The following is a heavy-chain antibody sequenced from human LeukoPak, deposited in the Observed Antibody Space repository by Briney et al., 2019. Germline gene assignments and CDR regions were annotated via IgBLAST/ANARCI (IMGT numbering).Heavy chain of an antibody. Sequence: GGSLRLSCAAPGFSFSSNWMGWVRQAPGKGLEWVAHIKRDGSQKYYLDSVKGRFTISRDNAKNTLYLQMNSLRAEDTAVYYCVRDLGGRSGHWGQGTLVTVSS. D-gene: IGHD1-26*01. J-gene: IGHJ4*02. CDR2: IKRDGSQK. CDR1: GFSFSSNW. V-gene: IGHV3-7*01. CDR3: VRDLGGRSGH.